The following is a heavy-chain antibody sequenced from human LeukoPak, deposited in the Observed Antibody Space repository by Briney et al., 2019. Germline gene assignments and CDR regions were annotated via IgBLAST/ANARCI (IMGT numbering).Heavy chain of an antibody. D-gene: IGHD3-9*01. J-gene: IGHJ4*02. CDR1: GFSFSDAW. CDR3: TTDLTWLFNFAY. Sequence: GGSLRLSCAASGFSFSDAWMTWVRQAPGRGLEWLGRIKGASDGGTTDLAAPVKGRFTMSRDDSKNTVYLQMDRLQTEDTAVYYCTTDLTWLFNFAYWGQGTLVTVSS. CDR2: IKGASDGGTT. V-gene: IGHV3-15*01.